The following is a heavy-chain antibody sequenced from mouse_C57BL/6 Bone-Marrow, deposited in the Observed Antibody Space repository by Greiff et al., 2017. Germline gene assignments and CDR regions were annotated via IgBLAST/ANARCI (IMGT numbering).Heavy chain of an antibody. Sequence: VQLQQSGAELARPGASVKLSCKASGYTFTSYGISWVKQRTGQGLEWIGELYPRSGNTYYKEKFKGKATLTADKSSSTAYMELRSLPSEDSAVYCCRWLLRGGAMDYWGQGTSVTVSS. CDR2: LYPRSGNT. J-gene: IGHJ4*01. CDR3: RWLLRGGAMDY. CDR1: GYTFTSYG. D-gene: IGHD2-3*01. V-gene: IGHV1-81*01.